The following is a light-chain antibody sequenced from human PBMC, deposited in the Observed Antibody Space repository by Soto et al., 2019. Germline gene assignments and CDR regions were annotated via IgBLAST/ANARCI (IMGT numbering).Light chain of an antibody. V-gene: IGKV1-39*01. Sequence: DLQMTQSPSSLSACVGDRVTITCRASQSIIRYLNWFQQKPGKAPKLLIYGSSSLRSGVPSRFSGSASGTDFTLTISSLQPEDFATYYCQQTYSSPLTFGGGSKVEI. CDR2: GSS. CDR1: QSIIRY. J-gene: IGKJ4*01. CDR3: QQTYSSPLT.